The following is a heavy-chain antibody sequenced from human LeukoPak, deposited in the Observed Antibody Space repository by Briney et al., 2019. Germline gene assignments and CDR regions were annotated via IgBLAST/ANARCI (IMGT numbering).Heavy chain of an antibody. J-gene: IGHJ3*02. CDR1: GFTFSAYG. Sequence: PGGSLRLSCAASGFTFSAYGMHWVRQAPGKGLEWVALVWYDGSNKYYADSVKGRCTISRDNSKNTLYLQMNSLRPEDTAVFYCARNYGTNSGGFDIWGQGTTVSVSS. D-gene: IGHD4-23*01. CDR2: VWYDGSNK. V-gene: IGHV3-33*01. CDR3: ARNYGTNSGGFDI.